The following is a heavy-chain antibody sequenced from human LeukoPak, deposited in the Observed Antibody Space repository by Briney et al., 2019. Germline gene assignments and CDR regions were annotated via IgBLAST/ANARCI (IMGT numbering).Heavy chain of an antibody. J-gene: IGHJ4*02. CDR2: IYSGGST. D-gene: IGHD5-12*01. V-gene: IGHV3-53*01. CDR1: GFTVSSNY. CDR3: ARGFQDRGYSLPFVDY. Sequence: GRSLRLSCAASGFTVSSNYMSWVRQAPGKGLEWVSVIYSGGSTYYADSVKGRFTISRDNSKNTLYLQMNSLRAEDTAVYYCARGFQDRGYSLPFVDYWGQGTLVTVSS.